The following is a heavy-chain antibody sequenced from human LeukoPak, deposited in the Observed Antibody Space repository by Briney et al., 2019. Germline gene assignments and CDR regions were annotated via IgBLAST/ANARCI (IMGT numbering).Heavy chain of an antibody. CDR1: GFTFSSYW. V-gene: IGHV3-74*01. D-gene: IGHD3-22*01. CDR3: AREGGYSHAFDY. J-gene: IGHJ4*02. Sequence: PGGSLRLSCAASGFTFSSYWMYWVRQAPGKGLVWVSRINSDGSSTSRADSVKGRFTISRDNAKNTLYLQMNSLRAEDTAVYYCAREGGYSHAFDYWGQGTLVTVSS. CDR2: INSDGSST.